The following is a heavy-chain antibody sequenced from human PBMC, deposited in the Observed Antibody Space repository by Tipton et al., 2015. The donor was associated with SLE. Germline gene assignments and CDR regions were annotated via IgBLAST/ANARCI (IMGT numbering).Heavy chain of an antibody. CDR1: GGSISSGSYY. D-gene: IGHD5-18*01. Sequence: TLSLTCTVSGGSISSGSYYWSWIRQPAGKGLEWIGYIYTSGSTNYNPSLKSRVTISVDTSKNQFSLKLSSVTAADTAVYYCARDTSGPGYSYGYSFTYCYYGMDVWGQGTTVTVSS. V-gene: IGHV4-61*09. CDR3: ARDTSGPGYSYGYSFTYCYYGMDV. CDR2: IYTSGST. J-gene: IGHJ6*02.